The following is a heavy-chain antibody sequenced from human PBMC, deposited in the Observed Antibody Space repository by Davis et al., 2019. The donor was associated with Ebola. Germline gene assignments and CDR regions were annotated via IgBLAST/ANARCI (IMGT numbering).Heavy chain of an antibody. V-gene: IGHV4-59*08. CDR1: GGSINSYY. CDR2: IYYSGST. D-gene: IGHD4-11*01. CDR3: ARSDYSSEFDY. J-gene: IGHJ4*02. Sequence: MPSETLSLTCTVSGGSINSYYWSWIRQPPGKGLEWIGYIYYSGSTNYNPSLKSRVTISVDTSKNQFSLKLSSVTAADTAVYYCARSDYSSEFDYWGQGTLVTVSS.